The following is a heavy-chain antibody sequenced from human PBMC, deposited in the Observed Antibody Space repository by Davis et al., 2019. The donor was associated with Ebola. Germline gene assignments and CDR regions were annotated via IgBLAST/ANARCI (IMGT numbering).Heavy chain of an antibody. CDR2: IRSEANSYAT. CDR1: GFTFSGSA. D-gene: IGHD1-20*01. CDR3: TSGITGTRGDY. Sequence: GESLKISCAASGFTFSGSAMHWVRQASGKGLEWVGRIRSEANSYATAYAASVKGRFTISRDDSKNTAYLQMNSLKTEDTAVYYCTSGITGTRGDYWGQGTLVTVSS. J-gene: IGHJ4*02. V-gene: IGHV3-73*01.